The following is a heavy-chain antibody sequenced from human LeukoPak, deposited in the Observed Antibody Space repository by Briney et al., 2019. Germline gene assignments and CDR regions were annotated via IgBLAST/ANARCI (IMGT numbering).Heavy chain of an antibody. CDR3: ARRGYNIVWMKDATDY. D-gene: IGHD2-15*01. CDR1: GGSFSGYY. V-gene: IGHV4-34*01. CDR2: INHLGSS. Sequence: KPSETLFLTCCVHGGSFSGYYYNWIRQSPGKGLEWIAEINHLGSSNYNPSLKNRSAISIDTSKTKFSLKLYSGTAADTAVYYCARRGYNIVWMKDATDYWGQGTLVTVSS. J-gene: IGHJ4*02.